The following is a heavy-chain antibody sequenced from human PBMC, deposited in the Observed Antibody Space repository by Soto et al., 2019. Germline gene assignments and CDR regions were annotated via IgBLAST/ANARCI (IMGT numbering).Heavy chain of an antibody. J-gene: IGHJ4*02. CDR1: GFTFSSHT. D-gene: IGHD1-1*01. V-gene: IGHV3-21*01. CDR3: VKEVECLDY. CDR2: ITSSSRDV. Sequence: EVQLVESGGGMVKPGGSLRLSCAASGFTFSSHTMNWVRQAPGKGLDWVSSITSSSRDVFYADAVKGRFTISRDNAKNSLYLQMNSLRAEDTAVYYCVKEVECLDYWGQVTLVTVSS.